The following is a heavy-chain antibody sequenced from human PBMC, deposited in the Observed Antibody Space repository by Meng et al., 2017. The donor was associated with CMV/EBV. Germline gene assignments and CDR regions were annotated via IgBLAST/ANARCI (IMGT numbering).Heavy chain of an antibody. V-gene: IGHV3-30*04. D-gene: IGHD2-21*02. J-gene: IGHJ4*02. CDR1: GFTFSSYA. CDR3: ARALLIPKGDDDY. Sequence: GGSLRLSCAASGFTFSSYAMYWVRQAPGKGLEWVAVISYDGSNKYYADSVKGRFTISRDNSKNTLYLQMNSLRAEDTAVYYCARALLIPKGDDDYWGQGTLVTVSS. CDR2: ISYDGSNK.